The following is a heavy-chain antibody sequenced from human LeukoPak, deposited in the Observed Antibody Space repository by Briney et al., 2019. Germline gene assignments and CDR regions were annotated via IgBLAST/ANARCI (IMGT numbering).Heavy chain of an antibody. CDR3: ARRYVGFDY. V-gene: IGHV4-39*07. CDR1: GGSISSSSYY. D-gene: IGHD5-12*01. Sequence: SETLSLTCTVSGGSISSSSYYRGWIRQPPGKGLEWIGSIYYSGSTYYNPSLKSRVTISVDTSKNQFSLKLSSVTAADTAVYYCARRYVGFDYWGQGTLVTASS. J-gene: IGHJ4*02. CDR2: IYYSGST.